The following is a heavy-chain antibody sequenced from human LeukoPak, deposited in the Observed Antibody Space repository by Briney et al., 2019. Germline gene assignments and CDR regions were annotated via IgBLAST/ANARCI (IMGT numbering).Heavy chain of an antibody. CDR3: ARTPGMVVVKTFYCMDV. CDR2: IGTYKGNT. D-gene: IGHD3-22*01. V-gene: IGHV1-18*01. J-gene: IGHJ6*02. CDR1: GYTFTSDG. Sequence: EASVKVSCKTSGYTFTSDGISWVRQAPGQGLEWMGWIGTYKGNTNYAQMFQGRVTMTTDTSTSTAYMELKNLRSDDTAAYYCARTPGMVVVKTFYCMDVWGQGTTVTVSS.